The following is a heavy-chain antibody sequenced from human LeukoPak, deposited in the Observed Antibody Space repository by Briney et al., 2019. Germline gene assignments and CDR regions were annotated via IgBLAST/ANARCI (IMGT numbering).Heavy chain of an antibody. J-gene: IGHJ5*02. Sequence: ASVKVSCKASGYTFTGYYMHWVRQAPGQGLEWMGWINPNSGGTNYAQKFQGRVTMTRDTSISTAYMELSSLRSEDTAVYYCATDRWELIFDPWGQGTLVTVSS. CDR1: GYTFTGYY. CDR3: ATDRWELIFDP. CDR2: INPNSGGT. D-gene: IGHD1-26*01. V-gene: IGHV1-2*02.